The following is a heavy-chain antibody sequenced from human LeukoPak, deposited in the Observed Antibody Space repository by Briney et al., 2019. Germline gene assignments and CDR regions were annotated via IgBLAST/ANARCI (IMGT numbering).Heavy chain of an antibody. CDR2: INHSGST. CDR3: ARQDYCSGSLNYYYYMDV. J-gene: IGHJ6*03. D-gene: IGHD3-10*01. V-gene: IGHV4-34*01. CDR1: GGSFSGYY. Sequence: SETLSLTCAVYGGSFSGYYWSWIRQPPGKGLEWIGEINHSGSTNYNPSLKSRVTISVDTSKNQFSLKLSSVTAADTAVYYCARQDYCSGSLNYYYYMDVWGKGTTVTISS.